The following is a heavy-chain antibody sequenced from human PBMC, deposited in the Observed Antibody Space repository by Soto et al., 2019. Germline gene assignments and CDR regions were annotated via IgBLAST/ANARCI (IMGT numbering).Heavy chain of an antibody. CDR1: GGSFSGYY. V-gene: IGHV4-34*01. Sequence: SETLSLTCAVYGGSFSGYYWSWIRQPPGKGLEWIGEINHSGSTNYNPSLKSRVTISVDTSKNQFSLKLSSVTAADTAVYYCAREGIGYSYGYRTYYYYGMDVWGQGTTVTVSS. D-gene: IGHD5-18*01. CDR3: AREGIGYSYGYRTYYYYGMDV. CDR2: INHSGST. J-gene: IGHJ6*02.